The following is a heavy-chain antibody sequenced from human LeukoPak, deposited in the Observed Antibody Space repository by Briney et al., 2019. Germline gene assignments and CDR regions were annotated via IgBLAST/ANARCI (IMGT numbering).Heavy chain of an antibody. D-gene: IGHD3-10*01. V-gene: IGHV4-4*07. J-gene: IGHJ6*03. Sequence: PSETLSLTCTVSGGSISSYYWSWIRQPAGKGLEWIGRIYTSGSTNYNPSLKSRVTISVDKSKNQFSPKLSSVTAADTAVYYCARDLYTSGSSHYYYYMAVWGNGTTVTVSS. CDR2: IYTSGST. CDR1: GGSISSYY. CDR3: ARDLYTSGSSHYYYYMAV.